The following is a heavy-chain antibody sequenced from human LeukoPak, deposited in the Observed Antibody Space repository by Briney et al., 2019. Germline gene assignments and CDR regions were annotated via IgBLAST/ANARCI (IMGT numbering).Heavy chain of an antibody. V-gene: IGHV3-23*01. CDR1: GFTFSSYA. D-gene: IGHD4-17*01. Sequence: GGSLRLSCAASGFTFSSYAMSWVRQAPGKGLEWVSAMSGSGGSTYYADSVKGRFTISRDNSKNTLYLQMNSLRAEDTAVYYCAKDRGEVVYGEGFDYWGQGTLVTVSS. CDR3: AKDRGEVVYGEGFDY. CDR2: MSGSGGST. J-gene: IGHJ4*02.